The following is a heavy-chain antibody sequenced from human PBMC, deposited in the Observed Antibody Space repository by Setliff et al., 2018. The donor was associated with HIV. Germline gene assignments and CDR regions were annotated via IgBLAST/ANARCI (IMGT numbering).Heavy chain of an antibody. CDR1: GFTFSSYW. V-gene: IGHV3-74*01. Sequence: GSLRLSCAASGFTFSSYWMHWVRQVLGKGLMWVSRINGDGTTKRYAESVQGRFTISRDNSKNTLYLQMNSLRAEDTAVYYCAKDKALDSSGYYFHYFDYWGQGTLVTVSS. CDR2: INGDGTTK. D-gene: IGHD3-22*01. J-gene: IGHJ4*02. CDR3: AKDKALDSSGYYFHYFDY.